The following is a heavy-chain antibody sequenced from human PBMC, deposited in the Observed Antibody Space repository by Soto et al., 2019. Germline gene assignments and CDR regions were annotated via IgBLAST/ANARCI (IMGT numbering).Heavy chain of an antibody. D-gene: IGHD1-1*01. CDR3: ARDHIHRWKFDY. CDR2: IKQDGSEN. Sequence: GGSLRLSCAASGFTFSNYWMSWVRQAPGKGLEWVANIKQDGSENYYVDSVKGRFTTSRDNTKNSFYLQMNSLRAEDTAVYYCARDHIHRWKFDYRGRVTLVTISS. V-gene: IGHV3-7*01. J-gene: IGHJ4*02. CDR1: GFTFSNYW.